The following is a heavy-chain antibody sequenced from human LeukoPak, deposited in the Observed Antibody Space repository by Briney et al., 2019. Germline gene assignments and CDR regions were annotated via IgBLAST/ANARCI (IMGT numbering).Heavy chain of an antibody. D-gene: IGHD5/OR15-5a*01. CDR3: ARGSTVHSHGFDI. J-gene: IGHJ3*02. CDR2: INHSGST. Sequence: PETLSLTCAVYGGSFSGFYWTWISQPPGKGLEWIGEINHSGSTKYNPSLKSRITISVDASKKQFYLKLRSVTAADTAVYYCARGSTVHSHGFDIWGQGTIVSASS. V-gene: IGHV4-34*01. CDR1: GGSFSGFY.